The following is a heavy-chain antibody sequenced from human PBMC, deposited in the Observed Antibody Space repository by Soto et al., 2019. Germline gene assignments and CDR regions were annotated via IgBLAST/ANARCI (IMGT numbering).Heavy chain of an antibody. J-gene: IGHJ4*02. Sequence: QVQLQESGPGLVKPSGTLSLTCAVSGVSISTTHWWSWVRQPPGKGLEWIGEIYHSGNTFYNPSLRRRVTISVDKAKNHLSLELNSVTAADTAVYYCGRDVGHYYDGSPSGQFDFWGQGTLVTVSS. D-gene: IGHD3-22*01. CDR2: IYHSGNT. CDR1: GVSISTTHW. CDR3: GRDVGHYYDGSPSGQFDF. V-gene: IGHV4-4*02.